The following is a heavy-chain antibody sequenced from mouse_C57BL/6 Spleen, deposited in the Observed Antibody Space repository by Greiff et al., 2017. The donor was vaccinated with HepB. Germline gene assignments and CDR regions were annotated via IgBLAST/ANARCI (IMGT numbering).Heavy chain of an antibody. CDR2: IRLKSDNYAT. Sequence: EVKVIESGGGLVQPGGSMKLSCVASGFTFSNYWMNWVRQSPEKGLEWVAQIRLKSDNYATHYAESVKGRFTISRDDSKSSVYLQMNNLRAEDTGIYYCTANWDIWYFDYWGQGTTLTVSS. V-gene: IGHV6-3*01. D-gene: IGHD3-3*01. CDR3: TANWDIWYFDY. J-gene: IGHJ2*01. CDR1: GFTFSNYW.